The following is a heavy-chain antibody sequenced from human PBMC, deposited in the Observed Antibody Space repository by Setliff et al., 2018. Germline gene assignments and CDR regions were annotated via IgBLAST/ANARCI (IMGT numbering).Heavy chain of an antibody. J-gene: IGHJ4*02. D-gene: IGHD3-10*01. CDR2: INDRGST. Sequence: SETLSLTCAVYGGSFSGYFWSWIRQSPGRGLEWIGEINDRGSTHYNPSLKSRVTISIDTSKNQFSLKLTSVTAADTALYFCARHEFVGGYYGSVTYRHFDYWGQGILVTVSS. CDR3: ARHEFVGGYYGSVTYRHFDY. V-gene: IGHV4-34*01. CDR1: GGSFSGYF.